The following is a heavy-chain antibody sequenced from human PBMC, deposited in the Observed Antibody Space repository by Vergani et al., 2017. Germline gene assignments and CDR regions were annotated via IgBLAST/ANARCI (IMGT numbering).Heavy chain of an antibody. Sequence: QITLKESGPTLVKPTQTLTLTCTFSGFSLSTSGVGVGWIRQPPGKALEWLALIYWNDDKRYSPSLKSRLTITKDTSKNQVVLTMTNMDPVDTATYYCAHIHRSYLQDSRGWFGAVGVDWFDPWGQGTLVTVSS. CDR1: GFSLSTSGVG. D-gene: IGHD3-10*01. V-gene: IGHV2-5*01. CDR2: IYWNDDK. J-gene: IGHJ5*02. CDR3: AHIHRSYLQDSRGWFGAVGVDWFDP.